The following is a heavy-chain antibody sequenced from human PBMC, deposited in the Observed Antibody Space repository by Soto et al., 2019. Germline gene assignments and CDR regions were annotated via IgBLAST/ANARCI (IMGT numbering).Heavy chain of an antibody. V-gene: IGHV5-10-1*01. J-gene: IGHJ4*02. CDR2: IDPSGSYI. CDR3: ARHGAAIWLGY. CDR1: GYTCSGHW. D-gene: IGHD6-19*01. Sequence: XEFLKMWFKTSGYTCSGHWISWVRQVPGRGLQWMGNIDPSGSYINYNPAFRGHVTFSVDKSSSTAYLHWSSLGPSDTAIYYCARHGAAIWLGYWGQGTLVTVSS.